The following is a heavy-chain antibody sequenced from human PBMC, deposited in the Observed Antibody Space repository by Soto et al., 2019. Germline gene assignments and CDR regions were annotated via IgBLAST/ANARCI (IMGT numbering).Heavy chain of an antibody. J-gene: IGHJ4*02. V-gene: IGHV3-48*03. CDR2: ISNTGFTI. D-gene: IGHD4-17*01. Sequence: GGSLRLSCAASGFTFSDYEMNWVRQAPGKGLEWVSYISNTGFTIYYADSVRGRFAISSDNAKNSLYLQMNSLGAGDTAVYYCARAHGDFDYWGQGTLVTVSS. CDR1: GFTFSDYE. CDR3: ARAHGDFDY.